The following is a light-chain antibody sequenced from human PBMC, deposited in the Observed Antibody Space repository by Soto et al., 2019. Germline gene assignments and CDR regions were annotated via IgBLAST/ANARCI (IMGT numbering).Light chain of an antibody. CDR1: QSVSSY. J-gene: IGKJ1*01. CDR3: QQYGNLVWT. CDR2: GAS. V-gene: IGKV3-20*01. Sequence: NVLTQSPATLSLYPGERATLSCRASQSVSSYLAWYQQKPGQAPRLLIYGASSRATGVPDRFSGGGSGTDFTLTISRLEPEDFAVYYCQQYGNLVWTFGQGTKVDIK.